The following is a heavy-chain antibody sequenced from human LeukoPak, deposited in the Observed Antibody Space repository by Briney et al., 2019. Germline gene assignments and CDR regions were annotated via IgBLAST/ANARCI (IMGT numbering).Heavy chain of an antibody. J-gene: IGHJ4*02. CDR1: GFTFSSYA. CDR2: ISGSGGST. Sequence: PGGSLRLSCAASGFTFSSYAMSWVRQAPGKGLEWVSAISGSGGSTYYADSVKGRFTISRDNFKNTLYLQMNSLSAEDTAVYYCGRDSGKYYDTTGYLDYWGQGTLVTVSS. V-gene: IGHV3-23*01. CDR3: GRDSGKYYDTTGYLDY. D-gene: IGHD3-22*01.